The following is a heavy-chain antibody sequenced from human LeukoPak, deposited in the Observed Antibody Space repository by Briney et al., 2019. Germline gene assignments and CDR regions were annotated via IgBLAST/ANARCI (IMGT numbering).Heavy chain of an antibody. CDR2: IYYSGST. J-gene: IGHJ4*02. Sequence: AETLSLTCTVSGGSVSSGSFYWSRIRQPPGKELEWIGYIYYSGSTKYNPSLKSRVTISVDTSKNQFSLKLSSVTAADTAVYYCAREPVAGHFDYWGQGTLATVSS. CDR1: GGSVSSGSFY. D-gene: IGHD6-19*01. V-gene: IGHV4-61*01. CDR3: AREPVAGHFDY.